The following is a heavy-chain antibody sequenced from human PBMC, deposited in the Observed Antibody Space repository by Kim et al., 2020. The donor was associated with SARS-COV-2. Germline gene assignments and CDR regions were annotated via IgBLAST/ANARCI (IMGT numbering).Heavy chain of an antibody. D-gene: IGHD6-13*01. V-gene: IGHV3-9*01. CDR1: GFTFDDYA. Sequence: GGSLRLSCAASGFTFDDYAMHWVRQAPGKGLEWVSGTSWNSGSIGYADSVKGRFTISRDNAKNSLYLQMNSLRAEDTALYYCAKAYQTQPGIARSEGFDYWGQGTLVTVSS. J-gene: IGHJ4*02. CDR3: AKAYQTQPGIARSEGFDY. CDR2: TSWNSGSI.